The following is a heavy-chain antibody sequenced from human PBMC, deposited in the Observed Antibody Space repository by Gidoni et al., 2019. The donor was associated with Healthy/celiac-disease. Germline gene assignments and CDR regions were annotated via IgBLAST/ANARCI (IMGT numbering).Heavy chain of an antibody. V-gene: IGHV3-48*02. CDR1: RFTFSSSS. Sequence: ELQLFESGVGLVQPGGSLRLSRPASRFTFSSSSLTWVRQDPGKGLEWVSYISSSSSTIYYADSVKGRVTISRDNAKNSLYLQMNSLRDEDTAVYYCARVRGLGYCSSTSCWDGMDVWGQGTTVTVSS. CDR3: ARVRGLGYCSSTSCWDGMDV. J-gene: IGHJ6*02. CDR2: ISSSSSTI. D-gene: IGHD2-2*01.